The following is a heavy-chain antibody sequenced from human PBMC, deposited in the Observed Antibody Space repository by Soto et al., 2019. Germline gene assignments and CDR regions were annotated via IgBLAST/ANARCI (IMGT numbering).Heavy chain of an antibody. D-gene: IGHD3-22*01. Sequence: GGSLSLSCAASGFTFSSYWMSWVRQAPGKGLEWVATIKQDGSEKYYVDSVKGRFTISRDNAKNSLYLQMNSLRAEDTAVYYCARFYYDSSGYLPSPYYYYYGMDVWGQGTTVTVSS. CDR3: ARFYYDSSGYLPSPYYYYYGMDV. V-gene: IGHV3-7*04. CDR1: GFTFSSYW. CDR2: IKQDGSEK. J-gene: IGHJ6*02.